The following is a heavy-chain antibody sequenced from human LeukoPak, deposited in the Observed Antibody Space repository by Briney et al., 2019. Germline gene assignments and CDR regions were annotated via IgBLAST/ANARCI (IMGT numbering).Heavy chain of an antibody. CDR3: ARALYDSSGLAF. D-gene: IGHD3-22*01. J-gene: IGHJ4*02. CDR1: GFTVSSNY. Sequence: PGGSLRLSCAASGFTVSSNYMSWVRQAPGKGLEWVSVIYSGGSTYYADSVKGRFTISRDNSKNTLYLQMNSLRAEDTAVYYCARALYDSSGLAFWGQGTLVTVSS. CDR2: IYSGGST. V-gene: IGHV3-53*01.